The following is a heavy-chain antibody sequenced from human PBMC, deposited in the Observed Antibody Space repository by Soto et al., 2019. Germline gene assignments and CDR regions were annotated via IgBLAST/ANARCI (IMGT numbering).Heavy chain of an antibody. J-gene: IGHJ4*02. CDR1: GSPFSFYS. Sequence: GGSLRLSCAASGSPFSFYSMNWVRQAPGKGLEWISYITSTSSAINYADSVRGRFTISRDNAMRSLFLHMNSLRDEDTAVYYCARDGKGAAYKYGPYYFDYSVKGAVATV. CDR3: ARDGKGAAYKYGPYYFDY. V-gene: IGHV3-48*02. CDR2: ITSTSSAI. D-gene: IGHD5-18*01.